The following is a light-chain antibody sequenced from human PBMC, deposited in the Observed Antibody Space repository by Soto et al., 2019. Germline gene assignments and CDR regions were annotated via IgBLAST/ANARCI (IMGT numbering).Light chain of an antibody. CDR3: QQLSNWPPLT. J-gene: IGKJ4*01. Sequence: EIVLTQSPATLSLSPGERATLSCRASQSVSSYLAWYQQKPGQAPRLLIYDASNRATGIPARFSGSGSGTDFTLAISSLDPEDFAFYYCQQLSNWPPLTFGGGTKVEIK. CDR2: DAS. CDR1: QSVSSY. V-gene: IGKV3-11*01.